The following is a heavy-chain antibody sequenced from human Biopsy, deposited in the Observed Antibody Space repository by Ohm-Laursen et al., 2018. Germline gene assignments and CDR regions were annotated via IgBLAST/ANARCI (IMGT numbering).Heavy chain of an antibody. CDR2: SNTDGSHT. CDR3: ARDASQGFDS. CDR1: GFTFNNYW. J-gene: IGHJ5*01. V-gene: IGHV3-74*01. Sequence: SLRLSCSAFGFTFNNYWMHWVRQAPGKGLVWVSRSNTDGSHTNYADSVKGRFTTSTDNAKNTLYLYMSSLTVEDTAVYFCARDASQGFDSWGQGTLVTVSS.